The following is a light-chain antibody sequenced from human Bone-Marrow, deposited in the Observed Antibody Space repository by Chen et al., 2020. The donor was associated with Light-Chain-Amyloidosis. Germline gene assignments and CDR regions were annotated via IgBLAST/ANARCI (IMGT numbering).Light chain of an antibody. Sequence: DIQMTQSPSSLSASVGDRVTITCQESQDITNSLNWFQQKPGKAPKLLIYEASNLETGVPSRFSGSGSGTDFTFTITSLHPEDFATYDCQQSDNFPLTFGGGTTVDIK. V-gene: IGKV1-33*01. CDR3: QQSDNFPLT. J-gene: IGKJ4*01. CDR1: QDITNS. CDR2: EAS.